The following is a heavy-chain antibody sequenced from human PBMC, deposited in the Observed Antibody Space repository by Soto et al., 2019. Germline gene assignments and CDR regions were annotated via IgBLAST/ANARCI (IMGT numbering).Heavy chain of an antibody. D-gene: IGHD5-12*01. J-gene: IGHJ6*03. CDR2: MNPNSGNT. Sequence: ASVKVSCKASGYTFTSYDINWVRQATGQGLEWMGWMNPNSGNTGYAQKFQGRVTMTRNTSISTAYMELSSLRSEDTAVYYCARVGGLRFHYYYYMDVWGKGTTVTVSS. CDR3: ARVGGLRFHYYYYMDV. CDR1: GYTFTSYD. V-gene: IGHV1-8*01.